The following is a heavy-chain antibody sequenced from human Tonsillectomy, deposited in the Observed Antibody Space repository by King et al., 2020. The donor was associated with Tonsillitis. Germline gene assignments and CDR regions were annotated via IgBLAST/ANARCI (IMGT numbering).Heavy chain of an antibody. D-gene: IGHD3-9*01. CDR1: GFTFSSYW. J-gene: IGHJ6*02. Sequence: QLVQSGGGLVQRGGSLRLSCAASGFTFSSYWMYWVRQAPGKGLEWVANINQDGSEKYYVDSVRGRFTISRDNAKNSLHLQMNSLRAEDTAVYYCARGRGITIYYYYGMDVWGQGTTVTVSS. V-gene: IGHV3-7*01. CDR2: INQDGSEK. CDR3: ARGRGITIYYYYGMDV.